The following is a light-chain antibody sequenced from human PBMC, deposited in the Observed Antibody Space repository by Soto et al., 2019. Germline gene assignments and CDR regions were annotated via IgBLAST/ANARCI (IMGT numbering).Light chain of an antibody. J-gene: IGLJ1*01. V-gene: IGLV2-14*01. CDR2: EVS. Sequence: QSALTQPASVSGSPGQSITISCTGTSSDVGGYNYVSWYQQHPGKAPKLMIYEVSNRPSGVSNRFSGSKSGNTASLTISGLQAEDEAEYYCSSYTRSSTYVFGTGTKLTVL. CDR3: SSYTRSSTYV. CDR1: SSDVGGYNY.